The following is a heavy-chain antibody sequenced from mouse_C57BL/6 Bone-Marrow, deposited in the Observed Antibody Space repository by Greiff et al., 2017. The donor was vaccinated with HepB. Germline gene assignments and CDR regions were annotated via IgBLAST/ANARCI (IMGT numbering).Heavy chain of an antibody. V-gene: IGHV1-42*01. Sequence: VQLKESGPELVKPGASVKISCKASGYSFTGYYMNWVKQSPEKSLEWIGEINPSTGGTTYNQKFKAKATLTVDKSSSTAYMQLKSLTSEDSAVYYCARDDSAWFAYWGQGTLVTVSA. CDR3: ARDDSAWFAY. D-gene: IGHD2-4*01. J-gene: IGHJ3*01. CDR1: GYSFTGYY. CDR2: INPSTGGT.